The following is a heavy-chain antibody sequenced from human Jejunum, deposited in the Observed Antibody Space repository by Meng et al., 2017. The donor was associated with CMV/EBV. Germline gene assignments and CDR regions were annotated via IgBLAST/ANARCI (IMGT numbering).Heavy chain of an antibody. J-gene: IGHJ4*02. CDR1: GFTFSTYW. CDR3: ARDYDRSLDFDY. Sequence: SGFTFSTYWMSWVHQTPAKGLEWLAQIKDDGSEKYYVDSVSGRFTISRDNAKNSLYLQMNSLRAEDTAVYYCARDYDRSLDFDYWGQGTRVTVSS. D-gene: IGHD3-9*01. V-gene: IGHV3-7*01. CDR2: IKDDGSEK.